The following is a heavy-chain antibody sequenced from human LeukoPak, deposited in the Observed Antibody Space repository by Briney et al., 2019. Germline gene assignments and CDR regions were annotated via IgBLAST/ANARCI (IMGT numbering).Heavy chain of an antibody. V-gene: IGHV1-18*01. CDR2: ISAYNGNT. J-gene: IGHJ4*02. CDR3: ARDPRRYCSTTSCYGTYFDY. CDR1: GYTFTSYG. Sequence: ASVKVSCKASGYTFTSYGISWVRQAPGQGLEWMGWISAYNGNTNYAQKLQGRVTMTTDTSTCTAYMELRSLRSDDTAVYYCARDPRRYCSTTSCYGTYFDYWGQGTLVTVSS. D-gene: IGHD2-2*01.